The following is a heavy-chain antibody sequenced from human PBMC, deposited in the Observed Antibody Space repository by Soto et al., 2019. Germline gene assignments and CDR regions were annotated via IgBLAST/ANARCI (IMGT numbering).Heavy chain of an antibody. CDR3: ARGRGGTYDAFDI. CDR1: GVSMSRYF. D-gene: IGHD1-26*01. CDR2: IYYSGTT. J-gene: IGHJ3*02. V-gene: IGHV4-59*01. Sequence: PSETPSLTWTVSGVSMSRYFGILIRQPPGKGLEWIGYIYYSGTTNYNPSLKSRVTTSLDTSKNQFSLKVVSLTAADTAFYYCARGRGGTYDAFDIWGPGTLVTVSS.